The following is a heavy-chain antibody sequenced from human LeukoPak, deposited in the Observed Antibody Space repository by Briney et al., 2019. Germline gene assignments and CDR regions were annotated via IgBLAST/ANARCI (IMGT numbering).Heavy chain of an antibody. CDR2: ISYDGSNK. CDR3: ASGEGHRGFDY. V-gene: IGHV3-30*01. Sequence: GRSLRLSCAASGFTFSSYAMHWVRQAPGKGLEWVAVISYDGSNKYYADSVKGRFTISRDNSKNTLYLQMNSLRAEDTAVYYCASGEGHRGFDYWGQGTLATVSS. CDR1: GFTFSSYA. J-gene: IGHJ4*02. D-gene: IGHD3-10*01.